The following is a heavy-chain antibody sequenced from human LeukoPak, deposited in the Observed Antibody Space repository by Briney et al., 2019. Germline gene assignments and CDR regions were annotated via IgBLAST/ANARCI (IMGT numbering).Heavy chain of an antibody. CDR2: IRYDGSNK. V-gene: IGHV3-30*02. Sequence: GGSLRLSCAASGFTFSSYGMHWVRQAPGKGLEWVAFIRYDGSNKYYADSVKGRFTISRDNSKNTLYPQMNSLRAEDTAVYYCAKAGGIYCSGGSCYYYYMDVWGKGTTVTISS. CDR3: AKAGGIYCSGGSCYYYYMDV. CDR1: GFTFSSYG. D-gene: IGHD2-15*01. J-gene: IGHJ6*03.